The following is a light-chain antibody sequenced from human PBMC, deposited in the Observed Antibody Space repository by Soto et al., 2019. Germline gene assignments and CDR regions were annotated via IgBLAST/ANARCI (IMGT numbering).Light chain of an antibody. Sequence: QSVLTQPASVAGSPGQSITISCTGTGSDVGNYNLLSWYQQYPGKAPKLIISEGTKRPSGVSNRFSGSGSGNTASLTISGLQAEDEADYYCSSFTSSITLVFGGGTKLTVL. J-gene: IGLJ2*01. V-gene: IGLV2-14*02. CDR1: GSDVGNYNL. CDR2: EGT. CDR3: SSFTSSITLV.